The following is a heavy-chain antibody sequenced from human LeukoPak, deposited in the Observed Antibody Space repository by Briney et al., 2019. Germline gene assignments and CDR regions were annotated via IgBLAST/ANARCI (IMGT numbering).Heavy chain of an antibody. CDR3: ARKDNYYYYGMDV. Sequence: SQTLSLTCTVSGGSISSGGYYWNWIRQHPGKGLEWIGYIYYSGSTSYNPSLKSRVTISLDTSKNQFSLKMNSVTAADTAVYYCARKDNYYYYGMDVWGQGTTVTVSS. CDR2: IYYSGST. CDR1: GGSISSGGYY. J-gene: IGHJ6*02. V-gene: IGHV4-31*03.